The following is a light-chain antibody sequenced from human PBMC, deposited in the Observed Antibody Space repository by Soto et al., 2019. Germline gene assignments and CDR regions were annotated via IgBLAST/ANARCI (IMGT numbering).Light chain of an antibody. CDR3: CSYAGSYVV. V-gene: IGLV2-11*01. Sequence: QSALTQPRSVSGSPGQSVTISCTGTSSDVGGYNYVSWYQQHPGKAPKLMIYDVSKRPSGVPDRFSGSKSDNTASLTISGLQGEDEADYYCCSYAGSYVVFGGGTKVTVL. J-gene: IGLJ2*01. CDR2: DVS. CDR1: SSDVGGYNY.